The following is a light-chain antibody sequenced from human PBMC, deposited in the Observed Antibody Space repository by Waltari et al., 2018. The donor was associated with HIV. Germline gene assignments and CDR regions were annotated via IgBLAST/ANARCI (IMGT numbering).Light chain of an antibody. Sequence: QSVLSQSPSISGTPGQRVSISCSGSSSNIGGQYVSWYQQVPGPTPKRLIFWNTPRPSGFSDRFSGPVAGTSASLAISGLRSEDEADYYCAVWDVSLSAQVFGGGTTLTVL. CDR1: SSNIGGQY. CDR3: AVWDVSLSAQV. CDR2: WNT. J-gene: IGLJ3*02. V-gene: IGLV1-47*01.